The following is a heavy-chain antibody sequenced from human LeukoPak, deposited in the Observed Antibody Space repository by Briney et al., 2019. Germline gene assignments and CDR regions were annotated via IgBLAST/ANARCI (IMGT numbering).Heavy chain of an antibody. D-gene: IGHD5-12*01. CDR1: GYTFTGYY. CDR2: ISTYYGNT. Sequence: EASVKVSCKASGYTFTGYYMHWVRQAPGQGLEWMGWISTYYGNTNYAQKLQGRVTMTTDTSTSTAYMELRSLRSDDTAVYYCAATRRSGYVIFDYWGQGTLVTVSS. V-gene: IGHV1-18*04. J-gene: IGHJ4*02. CDR3: AATRRSGYVIFDY.